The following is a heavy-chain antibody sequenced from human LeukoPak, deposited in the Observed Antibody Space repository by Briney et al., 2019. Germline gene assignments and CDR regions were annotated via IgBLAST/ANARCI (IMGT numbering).Heavy chain of an antibody. V-gene: IGHV1-3*03. CDR3: AKEGLRVGAPRNYFDY. Sequence: ASVKVSCKASGYSFTKYAIHWMRQAPGHRLEWMGWITADDGDMKYSEDLQGRVTITSDTSATTTYIELSSLTSEDMAVYYCAKEGLRVGAPRNYFDYWGQGTLVTVSS. CDR2: ITADDGDM. J-gene: IGHJ4*02. D-gene: IGHD1-26*01. CDR1: GYSFTKYA.